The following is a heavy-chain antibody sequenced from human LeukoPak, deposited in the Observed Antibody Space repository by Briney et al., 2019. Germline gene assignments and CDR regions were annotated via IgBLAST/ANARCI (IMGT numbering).Heavy chain of an antibody. CDR3: ARESPNGDWNN. J-gene: IGHJ4*02. V-gene: IGHV4-4*07. CDR2: IYSSGST. D-gene: IGHD1/OR15-1a*01. Sequence: PSETLSPTCTVSGGSINNYYWSWIRQPAGKGLEWIGRIYSSGSTNYNSSLKSRVTMSVDTSKNQFSLKLRSVTAADTAVYYCARESPNGDWNNWGQGTLVTVSS. CDR1: GGSINNYY.